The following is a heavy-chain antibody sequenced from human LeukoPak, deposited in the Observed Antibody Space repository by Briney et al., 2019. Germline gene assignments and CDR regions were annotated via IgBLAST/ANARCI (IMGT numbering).Heavy chain of an antibody. V-gene: IGHV2-70*11. J-gene: IGHJ4*02. CDR3: ARLEMATIRGFDY. D-gene: IGHD5-24*01. CDR2: IDWDDDK. CDR1: VFSLSTSGMC. Sequence: SGPALVKPTQTLTLTCTFSVFSLSTSGMCVSWIRQPPGKALEWLARIDWDDDKYYSTSLKTRLTIPKDTSKNQVVLTMTNMDPVDTATYYCARLEMATIRGFDYWGQGTLVTVSS.